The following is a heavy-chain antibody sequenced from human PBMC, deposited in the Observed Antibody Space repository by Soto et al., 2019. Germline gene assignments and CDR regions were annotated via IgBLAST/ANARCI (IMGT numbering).Heavy chain of an antibody. V-gene: IGHV1-18*01. CDR3: AARSAAFHT. D-gene: IGHD3-3*02. CDR1: GYTFTSYG. Sequence: QVQLVQSGPEVKKPGASVKVSCKTSGYTFTSYGISWVRQAPGQGLEWMGWITTDKGKTTYAQKFQGRVTMTTDTSTSTAFMVLRSLRSADTVVYSCAARSAAFHTWRQGTLVTVSS. J-gene: IGHJ5*02. CDR2: ITTDKGKT.